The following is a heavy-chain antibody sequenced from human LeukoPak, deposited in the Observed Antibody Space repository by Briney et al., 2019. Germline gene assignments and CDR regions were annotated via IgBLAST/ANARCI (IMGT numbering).Heavy chain of an antibody. V-gene: IGHV3-21*01. Sequence: GGSLRLSCAGSEFTFSRYSMNWGRQAPGEGLGWVSSISGSRSDIYYADSVKGRFTISRDNSKNSLYLQMKSLRAEDTALYYCARRGYHDYSGFDYWGQGTLVTVSS. CDR1: EFTFSRYS. CDR2: ISGSRSDI. J-gene: IGHJ4*02. D-gene: IGHD3-16*01. CDR3: ARRGYHDYSGFDY.